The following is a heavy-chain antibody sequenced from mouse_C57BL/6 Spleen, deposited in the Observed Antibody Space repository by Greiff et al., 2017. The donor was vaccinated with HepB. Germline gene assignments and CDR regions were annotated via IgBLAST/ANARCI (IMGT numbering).Heavy chain of an antibody. CDR1: GYTFTSYG. Sequence: QVHVKQSGAELARPGASVKLSCKASGYTFTSYGISWVKQRTGQGLEWIGEIYPRSGNTYYNEKFKGKATLTADKSSSTAYMELRSLTSEDSAVYFCARSHDGNYFDCWGQGTTLTVAS. V-gene: IGHV1-81*01. J-gene: IGHJ2*01. CDR3: ARSHDGNYFDC. D-gene: IGHD1-1*01. CDR2: IYPRSGNT.